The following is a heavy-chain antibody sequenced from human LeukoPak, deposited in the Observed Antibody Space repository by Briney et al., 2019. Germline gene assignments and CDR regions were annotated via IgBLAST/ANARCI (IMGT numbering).Heavy chain of an antibody. CDR1: GFTVSSNY. CDR3: VSHSDTLTSYSFDY. Sequence: GGSLRPSCAASGFTVSSNYMSWVRQAPGKGLEWVSIIYSDGRTYYADSVKGRFTISRDNSKNTMSLQMNSLRAEDAAVYYCVSHSDTLTSYSFDYWGQGTLVTVSS. CDR2: IYSDGRT. J-gene: IGHJ4*02. V-gene: IGHV3-53*01. D-gene: IGHD3-9*01.